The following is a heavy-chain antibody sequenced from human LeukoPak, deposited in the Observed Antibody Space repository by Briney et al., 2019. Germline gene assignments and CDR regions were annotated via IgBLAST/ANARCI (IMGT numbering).Heavy chain of an antibody. CDR2: ISGSGGST. V-gene: IGHV3-23*01. CDR3: AKGRLYDILTGYYPTGLDY. Sequence: PGGSLRLSCAASGFTFSSYAMSWVRQAPGKGLEWVSAISGSGGSTYYADSVKGRFTISRDNSKNTLYLQMNSLRAEDTAVYYCAKGRLYDILTGYYPTGLDYWGQGTLVTVSS. J-gene: IGHJ4*02. CDR1: GFTFSSYA. D-gene: IGHD3-9*01.